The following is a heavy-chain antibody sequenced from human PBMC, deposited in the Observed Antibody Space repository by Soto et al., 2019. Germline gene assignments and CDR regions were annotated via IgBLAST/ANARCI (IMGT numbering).Heavy chain of an antibody. CDR1: GFTFSGYG. CDR2: VRHDGSSI. CDR3: VRDGVGSRHFYCVFDY. J-gene: IGHJ4*02. D-gene: IGHD2-21*01. Sequence: QVQLVESGGGVVQPGRSLRLSCAATGFTFSGYGMHWVRQAPGKGLEWVAVVRHDGSSIHYADFVKGRFTISRDNSKKTLNLQMDSLTAEDTAVYYCVRDGVGSRHFYCVFDYWGQGTLVTVSS. V-gene: IGHV3-33*01.